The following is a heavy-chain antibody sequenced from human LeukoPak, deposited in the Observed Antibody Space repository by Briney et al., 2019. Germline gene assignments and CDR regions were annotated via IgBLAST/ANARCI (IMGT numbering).Heavy chain of an antibody. J-gene: IGHJ3*02. CDR2: INPNSGGT. Sequence: ASVKVSCKASGYTFTGYYMHWVRQAPGQGLEWMGWINPNSGGTNYAQKFQGRVTMTRDTSISTAYMELSRLRSDDTAVYYCARVEGRHYDTLTGYYRKTSKPNDAFDIWGQGTMVTVSS. D-gene: IGHD3-9*01. V-gene: IGHV1-2*02. CDR1: GYTFTGYY. CDR3: ARVEGRHYDTLTGYYRKTSKPNDAFDI.